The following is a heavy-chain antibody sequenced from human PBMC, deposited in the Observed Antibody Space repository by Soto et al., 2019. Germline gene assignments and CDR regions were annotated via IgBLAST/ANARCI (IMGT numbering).Heavy chain of an antibody. Sequence: GXSLRLSCAASEFTFNGHWIHWVRQAPGKGLEWVSRIDTAGGGTSFADSVKGRFTISTDYVKNTVYLHMNGLRVEDTAVYYCATVFDLWGQGTLVTVSS. CDR2: IDTAGGGT. V-gene: IGHV3-74*01. CDR3: ATVFDL. CDR1: EFTFNGHW. J-gene: IGHJ5*02.